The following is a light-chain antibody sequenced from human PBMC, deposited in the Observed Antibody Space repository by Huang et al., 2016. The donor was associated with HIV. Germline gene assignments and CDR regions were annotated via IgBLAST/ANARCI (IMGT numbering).Light chain of an antibody. CDR2: ATS. Sequence: DIQMTQSPSSLSASVGDRVTITCRASQSISSSLNWYQQKPGTAPKLLIYATSSLQSGVPSRFSGSGSGTDFTLTINSLQPEDFATYFCQQSYSTLWTFGQGTKVEIK. J-gene: IGKJ1*01. CDR1: QSISSS. CDR3: QQSYSTLWT. V-gene: IGKV1-39*01.